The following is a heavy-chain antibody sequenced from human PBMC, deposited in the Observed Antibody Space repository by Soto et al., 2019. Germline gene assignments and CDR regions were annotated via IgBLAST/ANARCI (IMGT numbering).Heavy chain of an antibody. D-gene: IGHD3-22*01. Sequence: QVELVQSGAEVKKPGASVKVSCRTSGYTFTSNGISWVRQAPGQGLECMGWISGHNGTTNYARKFQARVTMTTDTSTTTAFMELRILRADDTAVYYCVRARRYYDNREVGWFEPWGQGTLVTVSS. CDR3: VRARRYYDNREVGWFEP. CDR2: ISGHNGTT. V-gene: IGHV1-18*01. CDR1: GYTFTSNG. J-gene: IGHJ5*02.